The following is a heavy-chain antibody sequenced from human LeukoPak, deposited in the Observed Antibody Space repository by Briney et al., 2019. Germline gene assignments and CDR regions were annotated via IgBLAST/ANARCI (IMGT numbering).Heavy chain of an antibody. CDR3: TRGAKAAAGLCDY. V-gene: IGHV3-49*04. Sequence: GGSLRLSCTASGFTFGDYAMSWVRQAPGKGLEWVGFIRSNNYSETTEYAASVKGRFTISRDDSDSIAYLQMNSLKTEDTAVYYCTRGAKAAAGLCDYWGQGTLVTVSS. J-gene: IGHJ4*02. D-gene: IGHD6-13*01. CDR2: IRSNNYSETT. CDR1: GFTFGDYA.